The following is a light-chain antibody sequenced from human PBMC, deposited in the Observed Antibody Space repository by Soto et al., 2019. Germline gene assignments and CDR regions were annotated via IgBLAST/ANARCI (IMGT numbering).Light chain of an antibody. CDR3: QQYNNWPPVRT. CDR1: QSLSRN. V-gene: IGKV3-15*01. J-gene: IGKJ1*01. Sequence: EIVMTQSPDTLSVSPGEGGTLSCRASQSLSRNVAWYQQKPGQAPRLLIYGGSTRVTGIPARFSGSGSGTEFPLTISSLQSEDFGVYYCQQYNNWPPVRTFGQGTKVEIK. CDR2: GGS.